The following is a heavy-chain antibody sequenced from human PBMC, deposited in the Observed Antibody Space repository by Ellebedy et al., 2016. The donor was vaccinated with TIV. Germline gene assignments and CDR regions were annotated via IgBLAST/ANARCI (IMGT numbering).Heavy chain of an antibody. Sequence: MPGGSLRLSCTVSGYSIRRYYWSWIRQPPGKGLEWIGYIYYSGSTNYNPSLKSRVTISVDTSKNQFSLKLSSVTAADTAVYYCASRIVGASPIDYWGQGTLVTVSS. CDR3: ASRIVGASPIDY. V-gene: IGHV4-59*08. CDR2: IYYSGST. CDR1: GYSIRRYY. D-gene: IGHD1-26*01. J-gene: IGHJ4*02.